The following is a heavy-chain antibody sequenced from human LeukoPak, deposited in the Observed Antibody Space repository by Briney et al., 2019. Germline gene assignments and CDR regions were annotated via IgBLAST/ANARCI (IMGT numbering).Heavy chain of an antibody. Sequence: SETLSLTCTVFGGSISGYYWSWIRQPPGKGLEWIGYIYYSGLTNYNPSLKSRVTISVDTSKNQFSLKLSSVTAADTAVYYCARYCKDNSCCSKALDYWGQGTLVTVSS. V-gene: IGHV4-59*08. D-gene: IGHD2/OR15-2a*01. J-gene: IGHJ4*02. CDR2: IYYSGLT. CDR3: ARYCKDNSCCSKALDY. CDR1: GGSISGYY.